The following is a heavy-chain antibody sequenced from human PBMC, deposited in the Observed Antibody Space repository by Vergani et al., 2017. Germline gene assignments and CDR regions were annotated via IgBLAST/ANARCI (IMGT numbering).Heavy chain of an antibody. CDR2: VSFRGDT. CDR1: GASVNSYY. J-gene: IGHJ4*02. D-gene: IGHD3-10*01. CDR3: ARAGAPGKRLWFGGRWVDY. V-gene: IGHV4-59*02. Sequence: QVKLQESGPGLVKPSETLSLTCTVSGASVNSYYWSWIRQPPGKGLEWMGYVSFRGDTLYDPSVKGRMTISLNTSSNQFSLYLTSVTATETAVYYCARAGAPGKRLWFGGRWVDYWGQGTLVTVSS.